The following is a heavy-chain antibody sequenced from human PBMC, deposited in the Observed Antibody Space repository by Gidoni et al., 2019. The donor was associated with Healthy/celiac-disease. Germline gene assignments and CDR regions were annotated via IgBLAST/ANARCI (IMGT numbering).Heavy chain of an antibody. J-gene: IGHJ3*02. CDR1: GFTFSSYG. V-gene: IGHV3-33*01. D-gene: IGHD2-2*02. Sequence: QVQLVVPGGGVVQPVRSLRLSCAASGFTFSSYGMHWVRQAPGKGLEWVAVIWYDGSNKYYADSVKGRFTISRDNSKNTLYLQMNSLRAEDTAVYYCARDGRYCSSTSCYTGAFDIWGQGTMVTVSS. CDR2: IWYDGSNK. CDR3: ARDGRYCSSTSCYTGAFDI.